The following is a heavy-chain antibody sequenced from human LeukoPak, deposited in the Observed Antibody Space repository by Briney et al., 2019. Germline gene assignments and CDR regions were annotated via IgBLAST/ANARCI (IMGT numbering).Heavy chain of an antibody. CDR3: ARGGLRYNWNPYYFDY. V-gene: IGHV4-30-2*01. Sequence: PSETLSLTCTVSGGSISSGGYYWSWIRQPPGKGLEWIGYIYHSGSTYYNPSLKSRVTISVDRSKNQFSLKLSSVTAADTAVYYCARGGLRYNWNPYYFDYWGQGTLVTVSS. J-gene: IGHJ4*02. D-gene: IGHD1-20*01. CDR1: GGSISSGGYY. CDR2: IYHSGST.